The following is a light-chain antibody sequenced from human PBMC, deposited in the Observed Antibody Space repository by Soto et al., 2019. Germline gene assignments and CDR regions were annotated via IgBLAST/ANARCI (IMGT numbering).Light chain of an antibody. CDR2: DAS. J-gene: IGKJ1*01. Sequence: EIVMTQSPATLSVSPGERATLSCRASQSVSRNVAWYQQKPGQAPRLLIHDASTWATGISVRFSGSGSATEFTLTISSLQSEDFAVYYCQQYNNWLWTFGQGTKVEIK. V-gene: IGKV3-15*01. CDR1: QSVSRN. CDR3: QQYNNWLWT.